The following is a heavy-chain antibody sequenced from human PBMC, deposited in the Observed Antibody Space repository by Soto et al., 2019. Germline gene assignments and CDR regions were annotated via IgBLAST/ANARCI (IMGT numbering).Heavy chain of an antibody. J-gene: IGHJ3*02. Sequence: EVQLVESGGGLVKPGGSLRLSCAASGFTFSSYSMNWVRQAPGKGLEWVSSISSSSSYIYYADSVKGRFTISRDNAKNALDLQMNGRRAEDTAGYCGARDRGGDLKAFDIWGQGTMVTVSS. V-gene: IGHV3-21*01. D-gene: IGHD3-10*01. CDR1: GFTFSSYS. CDR3: ARDRGGDLKAFDI. CDR2: ISSSSSYI.